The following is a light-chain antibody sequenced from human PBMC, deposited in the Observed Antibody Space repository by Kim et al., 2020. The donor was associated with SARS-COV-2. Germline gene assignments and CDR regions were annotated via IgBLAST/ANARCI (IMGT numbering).Light chain of an antibody. CDR1: SLRSYY. V-gene: IGLV3-19*01. Sequence: SSELTQDPAVSVALGQTVRITCQGDSLRSYYASWYQQKPGQAPVLVIYAENNRSSGIPDRFSGSSSGNTASLTITGAQAEDEADYYCNSRDSSGNHWVFGGGTQLTVL. CDR2: AEN. J-gene: IGLJ3*02. CDR3: NSRDSSGNHWV.